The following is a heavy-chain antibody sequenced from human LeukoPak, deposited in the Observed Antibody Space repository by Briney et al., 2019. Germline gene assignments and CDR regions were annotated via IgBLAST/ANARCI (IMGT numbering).Heavy chain of an antibody. D-gene: IGHD1-26*01. V-gene: IGHV4-39*07. J-gene: IGHJ1*01. CDR2: IYYSGST. CDR1: GGSISSSSYY. CDR3: ARVRYSGSYRYFQH. Sequence: NPSETLSLTCTVSGGSISSSSYYWGWIRQPPWKGLEWIGSIYYSGSTYYNPSLKSRVTISVDTSKNQFSLKLSSVTAADTAVYYCARVRYSGSYRYFQHWGQGTLVTVSS.